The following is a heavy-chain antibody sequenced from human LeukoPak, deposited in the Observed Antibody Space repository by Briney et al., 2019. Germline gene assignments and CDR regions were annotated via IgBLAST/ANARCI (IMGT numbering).Heavy chain of an antibody. CDR3: ARSFGYSSSYIDY. CDR2: INWNGGST. D-gene: IGHD6-6*01. J-gene: IGHJ4*02. Sequence: PGGSLRLSCAASGFSFSSSWMSWVRQAPGKGLEWVSGINWNGGSTGYADSVKGRFTISRDNAKNSLYLQMNSLRAEDTALYYCARSFGYSSSYIDYWGQGTLVTVSS. CDR1: GFSFSSSW. V-gene: IGHV3-20*04.